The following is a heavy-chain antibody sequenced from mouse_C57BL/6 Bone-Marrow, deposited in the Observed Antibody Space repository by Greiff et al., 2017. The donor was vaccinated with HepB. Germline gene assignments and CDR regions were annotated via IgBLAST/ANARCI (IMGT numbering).Heavy chain of an antibody. J-gene: IGHJ3*01. V-gene: IGHV1-50*01. CDR1: GYTFTSYW. Sequence: QVQLQQPGAEFVKPGASVTLSCKASGYTFTSYWMQWVKQRPGQGLEWIGEIDPSDSYINYNPKFKGKATLTVTSSSSTAYMQLSSLTSEDSAVYCCARRASLLSWFAYWGQGTLVTVSA. CDR3: ARRASLLSWFAY. D-gene: IGHD3-1*01. CDR2: IDPSDSYI.